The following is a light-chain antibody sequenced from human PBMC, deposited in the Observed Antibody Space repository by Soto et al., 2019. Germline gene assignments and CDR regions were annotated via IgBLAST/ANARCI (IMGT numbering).Light chain of an antibody. CDR1: SSDVGGSNY. CDR3: CSYAGSYTPVV. Sequence: QSALTQPASVSDSPGQSITISCTGTSSDVGGSNYVSWYQQHPGKAPKLMIYDVSKRPSGVPDRFSGSKSGNTASLTISGLQAEDEADYYCCSYAGSYTPVVFGGGTKLTVL. V-gene: IGLV2-11*01. CDR2: DVS. J-gene: IGLJ2*01.